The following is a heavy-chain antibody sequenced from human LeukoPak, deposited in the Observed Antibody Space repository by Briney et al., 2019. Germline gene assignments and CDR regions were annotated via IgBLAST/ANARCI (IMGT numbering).Heavy chain of an antibody. CDR1: GFTFSSHA. D-gene: IGHD4-17*01. V-gene: IGHV3-30-3*01. Sequence: GRSLRLSCAASGFTFSSHAMHWVRQAPGKGLEWVAVISYDGSNKYYADSVKGRFTISRDNSKNTLYLQMNSLRAEDTAVYYCARSHGPDYYYGMDVWGQGTTVTVSS. CDR2: ISYDGSNK. CDR3: ARSHGPDYYYGMDV. J-gene: IGHJ6*02.